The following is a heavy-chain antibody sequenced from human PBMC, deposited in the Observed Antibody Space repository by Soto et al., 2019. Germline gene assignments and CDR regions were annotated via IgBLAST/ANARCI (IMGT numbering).Heavy chain of an antibody. CDR2: IIPIFGTA. D-gene: IGHD3-3*01. CDR1: GGTFSSYA. CDR3: PRSPRGVVPSNWLYP. V-gene: IGHV1-69*06. J-gene: IGHJ5*02. Sequence: QVQLVQSGAEVKKPGSSVKVSCKASGGTFSSYAISWVRQAPGQGLEWMGGIIPIFGTANYAQKFQGRVTITSDKSTSTAYMELSSLKSEDMAVYYCPRSPRGVVPSNWLYPWCQGNLVTVSS.